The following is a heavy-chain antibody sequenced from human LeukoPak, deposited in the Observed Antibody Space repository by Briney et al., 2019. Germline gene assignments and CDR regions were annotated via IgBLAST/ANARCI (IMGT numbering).Heavy chain of an antibody. D-gene: IGHD6-13*01. Sequence: PGGSLRLSCAASGFTFSSYSVNWVRQAPGKGLEWVSYISSSSSTIYYADSVKGRFTISRDNAKNSLYLQMNSLRAEDTAVYYCARTVAAAGTVFDYWGQGTLVTVSS. CDR3: ARTVAAAGTVFDY. J-gene: IGHJ4*02. V-gene: IGHV3-48*01. CDR1: GFTFSSYS. CDR2: ISSSSSTI.